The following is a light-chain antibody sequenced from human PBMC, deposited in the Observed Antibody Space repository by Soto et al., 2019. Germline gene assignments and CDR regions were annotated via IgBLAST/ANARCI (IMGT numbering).Light chain of an antibody. CDR3: LQHNSYPFT. Sequence: EIVLTQSPGTLSLSPGERATLSCRASQSVISSSLAWYQQRPGQAPRLLIYAASSLQSGVPSRFSGSGSGTEFTLTISSLQPEDLAVYYCLQHNSYPFTFGQGTRLEIK. J-gene: IGKJ5*01. V-gene: IGKV3-20*01. CDR1: QSVISSS. CDR2: AAS.